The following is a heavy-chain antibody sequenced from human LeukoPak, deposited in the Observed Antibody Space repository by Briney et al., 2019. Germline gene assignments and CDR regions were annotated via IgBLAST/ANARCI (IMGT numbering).Heavy chain of an antibody. V-gene: IGHV3-23*01. CDR2: ISGSGSST. CDR3: AKYYYDGSGYYYVDPSGDY. D-gene: IGHD3-22*01. CDR1: GFIFSNHA. J-gene: IGHJ4*02. Sequence: GGSLRLSCAASGFIFSNHAMSWVRQAPGKGLEWVSIISGSGSSTFYADSVKGRFTISRDNSKNTLYMQMNSLTADDTALYYCAKYYYDGSGYYYVDPSGDYWGQGTLVTVSS.